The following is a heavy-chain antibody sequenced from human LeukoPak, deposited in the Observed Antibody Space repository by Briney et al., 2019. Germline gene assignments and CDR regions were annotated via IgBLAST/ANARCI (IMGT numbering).Heavy chain of an antibody. D-gene: IGHD4-17*01. CDR1: GGSISSYY. CDR3: ARTRRGDYVMGWYFDL. Sequence: SETLSLTCTVSGGSISSYYWSWLRQPPGKGLEWIGYIYYSGSTNYNPSLKRRVTISVDTSKNQFSLKLSSVTAADTAVYYCARTRRGDYVMGWYFDLWGRGTLVTVSS. CDR2: IYYSGST. V-gene: IGHV4-59*01. J-gene: IGHJ2*01.